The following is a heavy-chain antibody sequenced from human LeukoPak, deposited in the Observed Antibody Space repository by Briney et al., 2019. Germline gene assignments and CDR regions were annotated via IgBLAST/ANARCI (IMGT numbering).Heavy chain of an antibody. CDR2: IYSSGST. D-gene: IGHD4/OR15-4a*01. Sequence: PSETLSLTCTVSGGSISPYYWSWIRQPPGKGLEWIGYIYSSGSTNYNPSLKSRVTISVDTSKNQFSLKLSSVTAADTAVYYCARQNYGAAPLRYWGQGTLVTVSS. J-gene: IGHJ4*02. CDR1: GGSISPYY. CDR3: ARQNYGAAPLRY. V-gene: IGHV4-59*08.